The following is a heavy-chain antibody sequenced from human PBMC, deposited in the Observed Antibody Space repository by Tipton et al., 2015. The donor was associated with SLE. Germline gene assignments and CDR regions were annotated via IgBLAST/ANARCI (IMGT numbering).Heavy chain of an antibody. CDR3: TTGRTL. V-gene: IGHV3-23*03. J-gene: IGHJ3*01. CDR2: IYYGARR. CDR1: GFTFRSSS. Sequence: GSLRLSCVASGFTFRSSSMAWVRRAPGRGLEWVSIIYYGARRYSRDSVKGRFTISRDDSKNTLDLQMDSLKTEDTAVYYCTTGRTLWGQGTLVSVSS. D-gene: IGHD3/OR15-3a*01.